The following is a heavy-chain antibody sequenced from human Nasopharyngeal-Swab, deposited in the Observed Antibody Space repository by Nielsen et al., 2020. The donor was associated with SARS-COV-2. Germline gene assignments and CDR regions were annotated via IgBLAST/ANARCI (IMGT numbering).Heavy chain of an antibody. D-gene: IGHD3-3*01. V-gene: IGHV3-21*01. CDR1: GFTFSSYS. CDR2: ISSSSSYI. Sequence: GGSLRLSCAASGFTFSSYSMNWVRQAPEKGLEWVSSISSSSSYIYYADSVKGRFTISRDNAKNSLYLQMNSLRAEDTAVYYCASFWSGYYTPDYWGQGTLVTVSS. J-gene: IGHJ4*02. CDR3: ASFWSGYYTPDY.